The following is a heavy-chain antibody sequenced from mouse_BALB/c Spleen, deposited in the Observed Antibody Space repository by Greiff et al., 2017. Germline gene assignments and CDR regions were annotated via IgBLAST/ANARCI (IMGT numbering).Heavy chain of an antibody. J-gene: IGHJ4*01. CDR3: ARLLRYAMDY. D-gene: IGHD1-1*01. CDR1: GYTFTSYC. Sequence: QVQLQQPGAELVKPGASVKLSCKASGYTFTSYCMHWVKQRPGQGLEWIGEINPSNGRTNYNEKFKSKATLTVDKSSSTAYMQLSSLTSEDSAVYYCARLLRYAMDYWGQGTSVTVSS. V-gene: IGHV1S81*02. CDR2: INPSNGRT.